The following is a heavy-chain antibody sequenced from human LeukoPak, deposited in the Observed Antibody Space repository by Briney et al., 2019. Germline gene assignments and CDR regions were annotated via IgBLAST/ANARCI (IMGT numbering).Heavy chain of an antibody. CDR1: GGSISSGDYY. V-gene: IGHV4-30-4*01. CDR2: IYYSGST. D-gene: IGHD4-23*01. Sequence: SETLSLTCTVSGGSISSGDYYWSWIRQPPGRGLEWIGYIYYSGSTYYNPSLKSRVTISVDTSKNQFSLKLSSVTAADTAVYYCARDLLNEGNHLDYWGQGTLVTVSS. CDR3: ARDLLNEGNHLDY. J-gene: IGHJ4*02.